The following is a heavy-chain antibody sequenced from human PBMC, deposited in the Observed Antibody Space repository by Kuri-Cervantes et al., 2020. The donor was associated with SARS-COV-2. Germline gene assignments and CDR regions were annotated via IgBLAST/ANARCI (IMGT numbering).Heavy chain of an antibody. CDR3: ARTTLAGPSHFDY. J-gene: IGHJ4*02. CDR2: IYYSGST. D-gene: IGHD6-13*01. V-gene: IGHV4-59*08. Sequence: ESLKISCTVSGGSISSYYWSWIRQPPGKGLEWIGYIYYSGSTNYNPSLRSRVAISVDSSKNQFSLQLTSVTAADTAVYYCARTTLAGPSHFDYWGQGILVTVSS. CDR1: GGSISSYY.